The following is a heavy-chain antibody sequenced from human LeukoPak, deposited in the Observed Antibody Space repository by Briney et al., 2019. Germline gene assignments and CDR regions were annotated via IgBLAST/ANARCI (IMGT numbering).Heavy chain of an antibody. Sequence: ASVKVSCKASGYTFTSYGISWVRQAPGQGLEWMGWISAYNGNTNYAQKLQGRVTMTTDTSTSTAYMELRSLRSDDTAVYYCARLRRIVGAQNWFDPWGQGTLVTVSS. V-gene: IGHV1-18*01. CDR3: ARLRRIVGAQNWFDP. CDR1: GYTFTSYG. D-gene: IGHD1-26*01. J-gene: IGHJ5*02. CDR2: ISAYNGNT.